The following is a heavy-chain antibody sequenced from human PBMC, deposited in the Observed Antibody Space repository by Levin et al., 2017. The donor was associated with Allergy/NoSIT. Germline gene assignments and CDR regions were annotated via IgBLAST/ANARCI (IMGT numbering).Heavy chain of an antibody. CDR3: ASYCSGDNSVCLPFEY. CDR2: ISSSSSYI. Sequence: RPGGSLKISCVASGFPFSKYSMNWVRQAPGKGLEWVSSISSSSSYIYLADSVKGRFTVSRDNAKKSLFLQMNSLRAEDTAVYYCASYCSGDNSVCLPFEYWGQGTPVTVSS. D-gene: IGHD2-15*01. J-gene: IGHJ4*02. V-gene: IGHV3-21*01. CDR1: GFPFSKYS.